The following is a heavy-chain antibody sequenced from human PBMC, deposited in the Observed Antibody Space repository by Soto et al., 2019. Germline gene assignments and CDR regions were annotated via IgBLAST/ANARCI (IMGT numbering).Heavy chain of an antibody. Sequence: GGSLRLSCAASGFTFSSYDMHWVRQATGKGLEWVSAIGTAGDTYYPGSVKGRFTISRENAKNSLYLQMNSLRAEDTAVYYCARDGGWAGPQINGGMDVWGQGTTVTVSS. CDR1: GFTFSSYD. CDR3: ARDGGWAGPQINGGMDV. V-gene: IGHV3-13*01. J-gene: IGHJ6*02. D-gene: IGHD3-16*01. CDR2: IGTAGDT.